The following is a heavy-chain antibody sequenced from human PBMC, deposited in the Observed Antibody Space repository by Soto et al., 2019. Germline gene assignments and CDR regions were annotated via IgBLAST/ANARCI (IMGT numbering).Heavy chain of an antibody. CDR3: ARSYDSMAYAFDI. D-gene: IGHD3-22*01. CDR2: INPNSVGT. Sequence: ASVKVSCEASAYTFTGYYMHWVRRAPGQGLEWMGWINPNSVGTNYAQKFQGRVTMTRDTSISTAYMELSRLRSDDTAVYYCARSYDSMAYAFDIWGQGTMVTVSS. CDR1: AYTFTGYY. J-gene: IGHJ3*02. V-gene: IGHV1-2*02.